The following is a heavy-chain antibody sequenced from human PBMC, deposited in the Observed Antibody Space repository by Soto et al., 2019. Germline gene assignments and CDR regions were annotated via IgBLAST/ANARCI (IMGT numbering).Heavy chain of an antibody. J-gene: IGHJ3*02. V-gene: IGHV4-30-2*01. Sequence: QLQLQESGSGLVKPSQTLSLTCAVSGGSIISGGYSWSWIRQPPGKGLQWIGHIYEGGNTYYTPSLESLVAISTDKSKNQFSLRLSSVTAADTAVYYCVRRSPEDAFDIWGQGTMVTVSP. CDR1: GGSIISGGYS. CDR3: VRRSPEDAFDI. CDR2: IYEGGNT.